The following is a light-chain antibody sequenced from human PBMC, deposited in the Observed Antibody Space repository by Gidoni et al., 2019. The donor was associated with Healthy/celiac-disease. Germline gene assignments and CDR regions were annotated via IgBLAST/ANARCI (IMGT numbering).Light chain of an antibody. CDR2: RNN. Sequence: QSVLTQPPSASGTPGQRVTISCSGSSSNIGSNYVYWYQQLPGTAPKLLIYRNNQRPSGVPDRFSGSKSGTSASLAISGLRSEDEADYYCAAWDDSLSGAGFGTGTKVTVL. V-gene: IGLV1-47*01. CDR1: SSNIGSNY. CDR3: AAWDDSLSGAG. J-gene: IGLJ1*01.